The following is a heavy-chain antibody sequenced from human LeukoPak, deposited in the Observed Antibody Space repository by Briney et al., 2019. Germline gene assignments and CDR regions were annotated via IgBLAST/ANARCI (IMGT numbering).Heavy chain of an antibody. V-gene: IGHV3-23*01. CDR1: GFTFSSFA. CDR2: IRGSGGST. CDR3: AKVRDYDILTGYSYAFDI. Sequence: GGSLRLSCAASGFTFSSFALNWVRQAPGKGLEWVSSIRGSGGSTYYADSVKGRFTISRDTSKNTLYLQMNSLRAEDTAVYYCAKVRDYDILTGYSYAFDIWGQGTMVTVSS. D-gene: IGHD3-9*01. J-gene: IGHJ3*02.